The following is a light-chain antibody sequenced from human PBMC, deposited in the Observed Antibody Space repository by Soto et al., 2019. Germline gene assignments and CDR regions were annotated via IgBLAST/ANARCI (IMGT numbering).Light chain of an antibody. Sequence: DVVVTQTPLSLSFAPGQPSSISCKSSQSLLHITGETFLFCYLQKPGQSPQLLIYEVSTRVSGVPERLSGSGSGTDFTLEISRVETDDVGIYYCMQSTHLPTPFGQGTRLEIK. CDR2: EVS. V-gene: IGKV2-29*03. CDR3: MQSTHLPTP. J-gene: IGKJ5*01. CDR1: QSLLHITGETF.